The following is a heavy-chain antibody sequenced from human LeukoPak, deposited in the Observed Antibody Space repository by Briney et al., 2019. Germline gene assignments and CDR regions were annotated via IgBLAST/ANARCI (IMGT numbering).Heavy chain of an antibody. J-gene: IGHJ4*02. CDR1: GFTFSSYS. Sequence: GGSLRLSCAASGFTFSSYSMNWVRQAPGKGLEWVSYISSSGSTIYYADSVKGRFTISRDNAKNSLYLQMSSLRDEDTAVYYCARDLEGYRGYGFGYWGQGTLVTVSS. D-gene: IGHD5-18*01. CDR3: ARDLEGYRGYGFGY. CDR2: ISSSGSTI. V-gene: IGHV3-48*02.